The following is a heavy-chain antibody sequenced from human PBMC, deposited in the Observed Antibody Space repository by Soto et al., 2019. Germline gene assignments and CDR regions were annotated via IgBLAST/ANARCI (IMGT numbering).Heavy chain of an antibody. CDR1: GFSLSTSGMC. CDR2: IDWDDDK. D-gene: IGHD6-19*01. CDR3: ARIYPDSSGWVGIDY. J-gene: IGHJ4*02. Sequence: SGPTLVNPTQTLTLTCTSSGFSLSTSGMCVSWIRQPPGKALEWLALIDWDDDKYYSTSLKTRLTISKDTSKNQVVLTMTNMDPVDTATYYCARIYPDSSGWVGIDYWGQGTLVTVSS. V-gene: IGHV2-70*01.